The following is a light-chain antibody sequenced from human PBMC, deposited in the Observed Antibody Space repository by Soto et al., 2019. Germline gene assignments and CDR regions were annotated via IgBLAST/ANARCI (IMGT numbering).Light chain of an antibody. J-gene: IGKJ4*01. CDR3: QQLYRYPLT. CDR1: QGITSY. Sequence: IPVTQSPSSLSASVGDRVTITCRASQGITSYLAWYQQKPGKAPKLLIYAASALQTGVSSRFSGSGYGTDFALTISNLQPEDFGTYFCQQLYRYPLTFGGGTTVEF. CDR2: AAS. V-gene: IGKV1-9*01.